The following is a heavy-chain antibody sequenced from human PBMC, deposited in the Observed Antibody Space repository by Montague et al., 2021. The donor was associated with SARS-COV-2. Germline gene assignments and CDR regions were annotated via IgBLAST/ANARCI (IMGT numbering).Heavy chain of an antibody. CDR3: ARVSDFWSGYYTAVGAFDI. V-gene: IGHV4-59*01. CDR2: IYYSGST. J-gene: IGHJ3*02. D-gene: IGHD3-3*01. Sequence: SETLSLTCTVSGGSISSYYWSWIRQPPGKGLEWIGYIYYSGSTYYNPSLKSRVTISVDTSKNQFSLKLSSVTAADTAVYYCARVSDFWSGYYTAVGAFDIWGQGTMVTVSS. CDR1: GGSISSYY.